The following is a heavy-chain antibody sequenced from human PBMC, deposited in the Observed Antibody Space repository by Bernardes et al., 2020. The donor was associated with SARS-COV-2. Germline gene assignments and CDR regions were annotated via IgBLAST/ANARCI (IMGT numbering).Heavy chain of an antibody. Sequence: ASVKVSCKASGYTFTSYGISWVRQAPGQGLEWMGWISAYNGNTNYAQKLQGRVTMTTDTSTSTAYMELRSLRSDDTAVYYCARGGGYDFWSGYYTYYYYMDVWGKGTTVTVSS. CDR2: ISAYNGNT. V-gene: IGHV1-18*01. D-gene: IGHD3-3*01. CDR1: GYTFTSYG. J-gene: IGHJ6*03. CDR3: ARGGGYDFWSGYYTYYYYMDV.